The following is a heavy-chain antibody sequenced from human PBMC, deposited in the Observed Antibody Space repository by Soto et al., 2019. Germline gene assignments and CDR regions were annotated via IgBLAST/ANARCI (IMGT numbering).Heavy chain of an antibody. V-gene: IGHV3-21*01. CDR2: ISSSSSYI. CDR3: ARDTSSSWYSDY. Sequence: PGGSLRLSCAASGFTFSSYSMNWVRQAPGKGLEWVSSISSSSSYIYYADSVKGRFTISRDNAKNSLYLQMNSLRAEDTAVYYCARDTSSSWYSDYWGQGTLVTVSS. D-gene: IGHD6-13*01. CDR1: GFTFSSYS. J-gene: IGHJ4*02.